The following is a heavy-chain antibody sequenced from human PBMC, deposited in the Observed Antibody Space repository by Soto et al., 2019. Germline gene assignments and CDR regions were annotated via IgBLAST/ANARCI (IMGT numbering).Heavy chain of an antibody. CDR2: MYHSGST. CDR1: GGSISSGGYS. Sequence: SETLSLTCAVSGGSISSGGYSWSWIRQPPGKGLEWIGYMYHSGSTYYNPSLNSRVTVSVDTSKNQFSLKVTSVTAADTAVYYCARLYGYCIRNSCHGHYAMDVWGQGTTVTAP. CDR3: ARLYGYCIRNSCHGHYAMDV. V-gene: IGHV4-30-2*03. D-gene: IGHD2-2*01. J-gene: IGHJ6*02.